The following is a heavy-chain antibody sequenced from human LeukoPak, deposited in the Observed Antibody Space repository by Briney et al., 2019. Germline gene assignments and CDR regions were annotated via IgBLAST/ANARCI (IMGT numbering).Heavy chain of an antibody. J-gene: IGHJ4*02. Sequence: SETLSLTCAVYGGSFSGYYWSWICQPPGKGLEWIGEINHSGSTNYNPSLKSRVTISVDTSKNQFSLKLSSVTAADTAVYYCARADYYDSSGNPFDYWGQGTLVTVSS. D-gene: IGHD3-22*01. V-gene: IGHV4-34*01. CDR2: INHSGST. CDR1: GGSFSGYY. CDR3: ARADYYDSSGNPFDY.